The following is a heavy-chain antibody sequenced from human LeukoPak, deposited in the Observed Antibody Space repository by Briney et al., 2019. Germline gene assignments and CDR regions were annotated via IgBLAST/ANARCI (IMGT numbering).Heavy chain of an antibody. CDR2: IYYSGST. CDR3: ARDRSNSSSSAFDI. D-gene: IGHD6-6*01. J-gene: IGHJ3*02. Sequence: SETLSLTCTVSGGSISSYYWSWIRQPPGKGLEWIGYIYYSGSTNYNPSLKSRVTISVDTSKNQFSLKLSSVTAADTAVYYCARDRSNSSSSAFDIWGQGTMVTVSS. V-gene: IGHV4-59*01. CDR1: GGSISSYY.